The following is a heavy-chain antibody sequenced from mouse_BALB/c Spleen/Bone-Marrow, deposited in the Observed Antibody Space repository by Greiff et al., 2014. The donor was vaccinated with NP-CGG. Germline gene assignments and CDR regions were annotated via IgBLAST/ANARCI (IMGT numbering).Heavy chain of an antibody. CDR3: ARDRRITTATYAMDY. D-gene: IGHD1-2*01. V-gene: IGHV5-4*02. Sequence: EVKLLQSGGGLVKPGGFLKLSCAASGFTFSDYYMYWVRQTPEKRLEWVATISDGGSYTYYPDSVKGRFTISRDNAKNTLYLQRSSLKSEDTTMYYCARDRRITTATYAMDYWGQGTSVNVSS. J-gene: IGHJ4*01. CDR1: GFTFSDYY. CDR2: ISDGGSYT.